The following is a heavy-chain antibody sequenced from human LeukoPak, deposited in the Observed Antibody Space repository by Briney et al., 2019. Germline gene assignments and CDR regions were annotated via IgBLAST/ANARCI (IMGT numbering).Heavy chain of an antibody. J-gene: IGHJ1*01. Sequence: GGSLRLSCAASGFTFSSYAMSWVRQAPGKGLEWVSAISGSGGSTYYADSVKGRFTISRDNAKNSLYLQMNSLRAEDTAVYYCARMGDSSGYYTPAEYFQHWGQGTLVTVSS. V-gene: IGHV3-23*01. CDR2: ISGSGGST. CDR1: GFTFSSYA. D-gene: IGHD3-22*01. CDR3: ARMGDSSGYYTPAEYFQH.